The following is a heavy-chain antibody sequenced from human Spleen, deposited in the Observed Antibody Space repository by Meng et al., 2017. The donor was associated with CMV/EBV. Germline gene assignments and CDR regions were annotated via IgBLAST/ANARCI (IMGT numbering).Heavy chain of an antibody. Sequence: SGYSVTSYWIGWVRQMPGKGLEWMGIIYPGDSDTRYSPSFQGQVTISADKSISTAYLQRSSLKASDTAMYYCARRGYCSSTSCYDDDYWGQGTLVTVSS. CDR2: IYPGDSDT. V-gene: IGHV5-51*01. J-gene: IGHJ4*02. D-gene: IGHD2-2*01. CDR3: ARRGYCSSTSCYDDDY. CDR1: GYSVTSYW.